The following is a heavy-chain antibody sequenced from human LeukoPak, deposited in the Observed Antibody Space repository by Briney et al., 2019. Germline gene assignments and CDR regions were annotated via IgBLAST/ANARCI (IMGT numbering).Heavy chain of an antibody. J-gene: IGHJ4*02. CDR1: GGAFSSYA. Sequence: SVKVSCKASGGAFSSYAISWVRQAPGQGLEWMGGIIPIFGTANYAQKFQGRVTITADESTSTAYMELSSLRPEDTAVYYCASGQINSYYYDSSGYYPTLDYWGQGTLVTVSS. CDR3: ASGQINSYYYDSSGYYPTLDY. D-gene: IGHD3-22*01. CDR2: IIPIFGTA. V-gene: IGHV1-69*13.